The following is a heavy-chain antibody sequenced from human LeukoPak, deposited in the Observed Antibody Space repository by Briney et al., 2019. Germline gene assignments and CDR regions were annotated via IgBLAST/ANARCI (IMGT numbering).Heavy chain of an antibody. D-gene: IGHD4-17*01. CDR2: INHSGST. V-gene: IGHV4-34*01. CDR1: GGSFSGYY. Sequence: PSETLSLTCAVYGGSFSGYYWSWIRQPPGKGLEWIGEINHSGSTNYNPSLKSRVTISVDTSKNQFSLKLNSVTAADTAVYYCARGSVTPDAGYWGQGTLVTVSS. CDR3: ARGSVTPDAGY. J-gene: IGHJ4*02.